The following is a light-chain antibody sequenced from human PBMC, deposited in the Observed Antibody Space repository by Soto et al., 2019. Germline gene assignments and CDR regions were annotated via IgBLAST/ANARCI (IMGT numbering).Light chain of an antibody. CDR2: EVS. Sequence: QSVLTQPPSASGSPGQSVTISCTGTSSDVGAYKYVSWYQQHPGKVPKLMIYEVSKRPSGVPDRFSGSKSGNTASLTVSGLQAEDEADYYCSSYAGSNNVLFGGGTQLTVL. J-gene: IGLJ2*01. V-gene: IGLV2-8*01. CDR3: SSYAGSNNVL. CDR1: SSDVGAYKY.